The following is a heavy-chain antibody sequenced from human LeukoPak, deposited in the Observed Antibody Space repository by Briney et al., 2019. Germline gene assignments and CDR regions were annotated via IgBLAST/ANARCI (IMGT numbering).Heavy chain of an antibody. CDR1: GDTVSSTSAA. V-gene: IGHV6-1*01. CDR2: TYYRSKWYN. Sequence: SQTLSLTCAISGDTVSSTSAAWNWIRQSPSRGLEWLGRTYYRSKWYNDYAVSVKSRITINPDTSKNQFSLQLNSATPEDTAVYYCARDADIAEAATGGFDIWGQGTMVTVSS. CDR3: ARDADIAEAATGGFDI. J-gene: IGHJ3*02. D-gene: IGHD6-13*01.